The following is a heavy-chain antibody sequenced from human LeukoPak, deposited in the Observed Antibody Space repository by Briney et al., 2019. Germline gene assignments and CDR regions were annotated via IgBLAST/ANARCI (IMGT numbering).Heavy chain of an antibody. J-gene: IGHJ4*02. CDR2: INHSGST. Sequence: SETLSITCAVYGGSFSGYYWSWIRQPPGKGLEWIGEINHSGSTNYNPSLKSRVTISVDRSKNQFSLKLSSVTAADTAVYYCARVGLLATIIDYWGQGTLVTVSS. V-gene: IGHV4-34*01. CDR3: ARVGLLATIIDY. CDR1: GGSFSGYY. D-gene: IGHD5-24*01.